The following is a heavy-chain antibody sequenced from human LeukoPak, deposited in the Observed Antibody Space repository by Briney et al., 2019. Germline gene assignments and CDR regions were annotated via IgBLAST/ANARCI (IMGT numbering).Heavy chain of an antibody. CDR1: GFTFSSYA. CDR2: ISGSGDNT. J-gene: IGHJ4*02. D-gene: IGHD2-15*01. Sequence: GGSLRLSCAASGFTFSSYAMSWVRQAPGKGLEWVSTISGSGDNTYYADSVKGRFTISRDNSKSTLYVQMNSLRAEDTAIYYCAKGRGYCSGGSCYSDYWGQGTLVTVSS. V-gene: IGHV3-23*01. CDR3: AKGRGYCSGGSCYSDY.